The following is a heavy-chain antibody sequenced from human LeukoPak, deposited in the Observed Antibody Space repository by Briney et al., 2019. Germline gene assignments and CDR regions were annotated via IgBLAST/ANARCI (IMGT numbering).Heavy chain of an antibody. D-gene: IGHD3-22*01. CDR3: AREAMIVVVSNDAFDI. V-gene: IGHV3-11*01. CDR1: GFTFSDYY. J-gene: IGHJ3*02. CDR2: ISSSGSTI. Sequence: GSLRLSCAASGFTFSDYYMSWIRQAPGKGLEWVSYISSSGSTIYYADSVKGRFTISRDNAKNSLYLQMNSLRAEDTAVYYCAREAMIVVVSNDAFDIWGQGTMVTVSS.